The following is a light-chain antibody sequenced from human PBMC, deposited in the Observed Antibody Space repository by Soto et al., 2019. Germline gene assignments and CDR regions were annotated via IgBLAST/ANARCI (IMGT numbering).Light chain of an antibody. CDR2: HVS. CDR3: SSYTSSSTPYV. CDR1: SSDIGGFNY. Sequence: QSVLPQPASVSGSPGQSITISCTGTSSDIGGFNYVSWYQQHPGKAPKLMIYHVSNRPSGVSNRFSGSKSGNTASLTISGLQAEDEADYYCSSYTSSSTPYVFGTGTKVTVL. V-gene: IGLV2-14*01. J-gene: IGLJ1*01.